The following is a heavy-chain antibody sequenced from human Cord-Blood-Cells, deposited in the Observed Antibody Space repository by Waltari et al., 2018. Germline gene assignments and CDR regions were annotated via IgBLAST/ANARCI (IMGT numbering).Heavy chain of an antibody. V-gene: IGHV3-73*02. J-gene: IGHJ4*02. CDR2: IKRKANSYAT. Sequence: EVQLVESGGGLVQPGGSLKLSCAASGFTFSGSAMPWVRQASGKGVGWVGRIKRKANSYATAYAAAVKGRFTISRDDSKNTAYLQMNNLKTEDTAVYYCTSLRGDPIDYWGQGTLVTVSS. CDR3: TSLRGDPIDY. D-gene: IGHD3-16*01. CDR1: GFTFSGSA.